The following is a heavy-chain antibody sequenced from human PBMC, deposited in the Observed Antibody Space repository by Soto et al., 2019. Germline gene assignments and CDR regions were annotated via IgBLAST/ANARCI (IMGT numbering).Heavy chain of an antibody. CDR3: ARVLAARPVGWFEP. Sequence: EVQLVESGGGLVKPGGSLRLSCAASGFTFSSYSMNWVRQAQGKGLEWVSSISSSSSYIYYADSVKGRFTISRDNAKNALYLQMNSLRAEDTAVYYCARVLAARPVGWFEPWGQGTLVTVSS. CDR1: GFTFSSYS. D-gene: IGHD6-6*01. CDR2: ISSSSSYI. V-gene: IGHV3-21*01. J-gene: IGHJ5*02.